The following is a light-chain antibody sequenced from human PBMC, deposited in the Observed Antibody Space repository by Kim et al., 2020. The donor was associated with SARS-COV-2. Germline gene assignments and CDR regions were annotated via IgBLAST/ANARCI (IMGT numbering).Light chain of an antibody. CDR2: QDS. CDR1: KLGDKY. CDR3: QAWDSSTYV. V-gene: IGLV3-1*01. Sequence: VSPGQTASITCSGDKLGDKYACWYQQKPGQSPVLVIYQDSKRPSGIPERFSGSNSGHTATLTISGTQAMDEADYYCQAWDSSTYVFGTGTKVTVL. J-gene: IGLJ1*01.